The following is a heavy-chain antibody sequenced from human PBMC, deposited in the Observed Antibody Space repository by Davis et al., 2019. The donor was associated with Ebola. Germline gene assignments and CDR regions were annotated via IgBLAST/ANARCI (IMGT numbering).Heavy chain of an antibody. CDR3: ARDPGISWYSSSPYNWFDP. V-gene: IGHV1-69*13. Sequence: SVKVSCKASGGTFSSYAISWVRQAPGQGLEWMGGIIPIFGTANYAQKFQGRVTITADESTSTAYMELSSLRSEDTAVYYCARDPGISWYSSSPYNWFDPWGQGTLVTVSS. J-gene: IGHJ5*02. D-gene: IGHD6-6*01. CDR2: IIPIFGTA. CDR1: GGTFSSYA.